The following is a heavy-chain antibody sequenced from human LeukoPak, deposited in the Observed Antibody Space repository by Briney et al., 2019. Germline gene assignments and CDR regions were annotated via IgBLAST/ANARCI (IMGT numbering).Heavy chain of an antibody. CDR3: ARRFQATITDWFAP. J-gene: IGHJ5*02. CDR1: GASISTTPYY. D-gene: IGHD5-12*01. Sequence: PSETLSLTCTVSGASISTTPYYWGWIRQPPGRGLEWIGSRFYTGRNYSNSSLKSRVTISVDTSKNQFSLRLSSVTAADTAVYYCARRFQATITDWFAPWGQGTLVTVSS. CDR2: RFYTGRN. V-gene: IGHV4-39*01.